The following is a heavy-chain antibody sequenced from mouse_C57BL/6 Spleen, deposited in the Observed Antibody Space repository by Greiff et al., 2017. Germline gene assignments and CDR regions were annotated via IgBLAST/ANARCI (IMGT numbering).Heavy chain of an antibody. J-gene: IGHJ2*01. CDR1: GFTFSDYG. Sequence: EVKLVESGGGLVKPGGSLKLSCAASGFTFSDYGMHWVRQAPEKGLEWVAYISRGSSTIYYADTVKGRFTISRDNAKNTLFLQMTSLRSEDTAMYYCARPGGNVYFDYWGQGTTLTVSS. CDR3: ARPGGNVYFDY. D-gene: IGHD2-1*01. CDR2: ISRGSSTI. V-gene: IGHV5-17*01.